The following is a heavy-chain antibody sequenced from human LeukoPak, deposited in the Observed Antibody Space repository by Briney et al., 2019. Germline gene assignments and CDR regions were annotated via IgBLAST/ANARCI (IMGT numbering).Heavy chain of an antibody. D-gene: IGHD1-26*01. V-gene: IGHV3-7*03. CDR3: ARDKEEGATKFDH. J-gene: IGHJ4*02. CDR2: IKQDGREE. Sequence: HAGGSLRLSCAASGFTFNKYWMSWVRQAPGKGPEWVANIKQDGREEYYLDSVKGRFTISRDNAKSSLYLQMTSLGTEDTVVYYCARDKEEGATKFDHWGLGALVTVSS. CDR1: GFTFNKYW.